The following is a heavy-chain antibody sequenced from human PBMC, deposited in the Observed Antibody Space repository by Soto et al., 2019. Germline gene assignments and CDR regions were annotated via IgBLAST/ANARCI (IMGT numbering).Heavy chain of an antibody. CDR3: ARPTYCGGDCLGGWFDP. CDR1: GGSFSDYY. CDR2: INHGGNT. D-gene: IGHD2-21*02. V-gene: IGHV4-34*01. J-gene: IGHJ5*02. Sequence: SETLSLTCAVYGGSFSDYYWTWVRQPPGKGLEWIGEINHGGNTNYNPSLKSRVTISVDTSKNQFSLKVNSVTAADTAVYYCARPTYCGGDCLGGWFDPWGQGTLVTVSS.